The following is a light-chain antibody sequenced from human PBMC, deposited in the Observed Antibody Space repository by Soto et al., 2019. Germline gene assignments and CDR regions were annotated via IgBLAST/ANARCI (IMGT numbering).Light chain of an antibody. CDR2: GNS. J-gene: IGLJ1*01. CDR3: QSYDSRLSGYV. CDR1: SSNIGAGYD. Sequence: QSVLTQPPSVSGAPGQRVTISCTGSSSNIGAGYDVNWYQQLPGAAPKFLIYGNSNRPSGVPDRFSGSKSGTSASLVITGLQAEDEADYYCQSYDSRLSGYVFGTGTKLTVL. V-gene: IGLV1-40*01.